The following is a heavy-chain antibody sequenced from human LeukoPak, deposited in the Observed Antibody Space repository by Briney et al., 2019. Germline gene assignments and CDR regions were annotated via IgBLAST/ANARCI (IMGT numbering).Heavy chain of an antibody. Sequence: PSETLSLTCAVYGGSFSGYYWSWIRQPPGKGLEWIGEINHSGSTNYNPSLKSRVTISVDTSKNQFSLKLSSVTAADTAVYYCARRRRYCSSTSCFWGFSTRNWFDPWGQGTLVTVSS. J-gene: IGHJ5*02. V-gene: IGHV4-34*01. D-gene: IGHD2-2*01. CDR1: GGSFSGYY. CDR3: ARRRRYCSSTSCFWGFSTRNWFDP. CDR2: INHSGST.